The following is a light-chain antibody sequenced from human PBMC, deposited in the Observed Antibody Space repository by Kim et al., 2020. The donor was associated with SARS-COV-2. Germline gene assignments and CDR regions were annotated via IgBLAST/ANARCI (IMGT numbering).Light chain of an antibody. CDR1: QDITNR. CDR2: SAS. CDR3: QQISDYPLT. J-gene: IGKJ4*01. V-gene: IGKV1-9*01. Sequence: SVGDRVTITCRASQDITNRVAWYQQKPGKAHNLLIDSASSLQSGVPARFSGSGSGTEFTLTINSLQPEDVATYFCQQISDYPLTFGRGTKVDIK.